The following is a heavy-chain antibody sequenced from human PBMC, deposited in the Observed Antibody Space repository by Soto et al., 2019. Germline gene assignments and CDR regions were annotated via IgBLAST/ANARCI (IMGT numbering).Heavy chain of an antibody. CDR2: ISYDGSNK. D-gene: IGHD6-13*01. Sequence: VQLVESGGGVVQPGRSLRLSCAASGFTFSSYAMHWVRQAPGKGLEWVAVISYDGSNKYYADSVKGRFTISRDNSKNTLYLQMNSLRAEDTAVYYCARDNVGSWHPMDGLPDTGMDVWGQGTTVTVSS. V-gene: IGHV3-30-3*01. CDR3: ARDNVGSWHPMDGLPDTGMDV. J-gene: IGHJ6*02. CDR1: GFTFSSYA.